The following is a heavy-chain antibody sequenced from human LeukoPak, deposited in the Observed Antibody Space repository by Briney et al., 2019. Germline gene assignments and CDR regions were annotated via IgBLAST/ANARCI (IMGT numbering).Heavy chain of an antibody. CDR3: ARVYCSSTSCYWFDP. J-gene: IGHJ5*02. D-gene: IGHD2-2*01. CDR2: ISAYNGNT. Sequence: ASVKVSCKASGYTFTSYGISWVRQAPGQGLEWMGWISAYNGNTNCAQKLQGRVTMTTDTSTSTAYMELRSLRSDDTAVYYCARVYCSSTSCYWFDPWGQGTLVTVSS. V-gene: IGHV1-18*01. CDR1: GYTFTSYG.